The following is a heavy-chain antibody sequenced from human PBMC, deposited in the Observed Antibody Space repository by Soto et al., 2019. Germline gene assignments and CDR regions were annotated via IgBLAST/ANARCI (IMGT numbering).Heavy chain of an antibody. CDR1: GGYFSCYY. CDR2: INHSGST. V-gene: IGHV4-34*01. CDR3: ARGYWSSTSCYWRRYYYYNIDV. D-gene: IGHD2-2*01. Sequence: QVQLQQWGAGLLKTSETLSLTCAVYGGYFSCYYWSWIRQPPGKGLEWNGEINHSGSTNYNPSRKSRVTISVDTSKNQFSLELCCGTAADTAVYYCARGYWSSTSCYWRRYYYYNIDVWGKGTTVTVSS. J-gene: IGHJ6*03.